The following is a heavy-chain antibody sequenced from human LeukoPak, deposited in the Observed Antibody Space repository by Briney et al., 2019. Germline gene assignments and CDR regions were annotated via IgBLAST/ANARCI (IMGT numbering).Heavy chain of an antibody. Sequence: NPSETLSLTGAVYGGSFSGYYWSWIRQPPGKGLEWIGEINHSGSTNYNPSLNSRVTISVDTSKNQFSLRLTSVTAADTAVYYCAKHGQWLVPSWFDPWGQGTLVTVSS. D-gene: IGHD6-19*01. CDR3: AKHGQWLVPSWFDP. CDR1: GGSFSGYY. J-gene: IGHJ5*02. CDR2: INHSGST. V-gene: IGHV4-34*01.